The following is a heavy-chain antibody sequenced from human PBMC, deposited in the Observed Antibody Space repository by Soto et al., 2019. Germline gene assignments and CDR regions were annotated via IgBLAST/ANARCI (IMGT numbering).Heavy chain of an antibody. CDR1: GYTFTSYG. Sequence: ASVKVSCKASGYTFTSYGISWVQQAPGQGLEWMGWISAYNGNTNYAQKLQGRVTMTTDTSTSTAYMELRSLRSDDTAVYYCARVRDDFWSGYSFPPYYYYYMDVWGKGTMVTVSS. CDR2: ISAYNGNT. CDR3: ARVRDDFWSGYSFPPYYYYYMDV. J-gene: IGHJ6*03. D-gene: IGHD3-3*01. V-gene: IGHV1-18*01.